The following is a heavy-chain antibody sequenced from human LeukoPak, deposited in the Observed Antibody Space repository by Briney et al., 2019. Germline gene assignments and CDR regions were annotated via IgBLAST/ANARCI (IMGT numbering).Heavy chain of an antibody. Sequence: SETLSLTCTVSGGSISSYYWSWIRQPPGKGLEWIGYIYYSGSTNYNPSLKSRVTISVDTSKNQFSLKLSSVTAADTAVYYCARVNRIAVAGNLGYYYYYMDVWGKGTTVTVSS. CDR3: ARVNRIAVAGNLGYYYYYMDV. J-gene: IGHJ6*03. D-gene: IGHD6-19*01. V-gene: IGHV4-59*01. CDR1: GGSISSYY. CDR2: IYYSGST.